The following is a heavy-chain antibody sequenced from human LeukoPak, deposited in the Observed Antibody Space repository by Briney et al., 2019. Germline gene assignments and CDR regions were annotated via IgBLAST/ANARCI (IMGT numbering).Heavy chain of an antibody. D-gene: IGHD5-18*01. CDR2: IHHTGNT. CDR1: GSSITTYTH. J-gene: IGHJ2*01. CDR3: AKDTASSWWYFDL. Sequence: SETLSLTCTVSGSSITTYTHWGWIRQSPGKGLEWIASIHHTGNTYYNPSLESRVTISIDTSKNQFSLKLSSVTAADTAVYYCAKDTASSWWYFDLWGRGTLVTVSS. V-gene: IGHV4-38-2*02.